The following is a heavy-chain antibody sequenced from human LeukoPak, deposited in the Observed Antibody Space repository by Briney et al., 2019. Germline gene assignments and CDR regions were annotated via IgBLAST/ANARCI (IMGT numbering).Heavy chain of an antibody. CDR3: ARSLYYGDYEGY. CDR1: GYTFTSYD. CDR2: ISAYNGNT. J-gene: IGHJ4*02. Sequence: ASVKVSCKASGYTFTSYDINWVRQAPGQGLEWMGWISAYNGNTNYAQKLQGRVTMTTDTSTSTAYMELRSLRSDDTAVYYCARSLYYGDYEGYWGQGTLVTVSS. D-gene: IGHD4-17*01. V-gene: IGHV1-18*01.